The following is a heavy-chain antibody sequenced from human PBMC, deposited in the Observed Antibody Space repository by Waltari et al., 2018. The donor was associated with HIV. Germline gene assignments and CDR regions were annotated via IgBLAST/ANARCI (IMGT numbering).Heavy chain of an antibody. J-gene: IGHJ6*02. CDR1: GYTFINFD. V-gene: IGHV1-8*02. CDR2: MNPNTGNT. Sequence: QVYLVQSGPEVKRPGASVKISCKAYGYTFINFDVNWVRQAGGQGPEWLGWMNPNTGNTASPYIFEERVTMTTDVSTATAYMEMSGLTPEDTAIYYCARNSSAKGNRYFYYGLDVWGQGTPVTV. CDR3: ARNSSAKGNRYFYYGLDV. D-gene: IGHD3-22*01.